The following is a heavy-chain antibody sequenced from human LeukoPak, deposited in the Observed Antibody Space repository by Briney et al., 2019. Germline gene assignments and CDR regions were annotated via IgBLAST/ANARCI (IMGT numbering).Heavy chain of an antibody. CDR3: ARRYDFWSGQGWYFDL. Sequence: SETLSLTCTVSGGSISSYYWSWIRQPPGKGLGWIGYIYYSGSTNYNPSLKSRVTISVDTSKNQFSLKLSSVTAADTAVYYCARRYDFWSGQGWYFDLWGRGTLVTVSS. CDR2: IYYSGST. J-gene: IGHJ2*01. CDR1: GGSISSYY. V-gene: IGHV4-59*01. D-gene: IGHD3-3*01.